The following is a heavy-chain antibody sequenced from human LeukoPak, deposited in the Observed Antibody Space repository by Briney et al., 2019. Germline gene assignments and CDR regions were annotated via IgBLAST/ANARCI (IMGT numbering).Heavy chain of an antibody. V-gene: IGHV1-8*01. J-gene: IGHJ4*02. D-gene: IGHD7-27*01. CDR2: MSPNSGDT. CDR3: ARGPPNWGYDY. CDR1: GYTFTSYD. Sequence: ASVKVSCKASGYTFTSYDFNWVRQATGQRPEWMGWMSPNSGDTGYAQKFQDRVTMTRNTSISTAYMELSSLRSDDTSVYYCARGPPNWGYDYWGPGTLVTVSS.